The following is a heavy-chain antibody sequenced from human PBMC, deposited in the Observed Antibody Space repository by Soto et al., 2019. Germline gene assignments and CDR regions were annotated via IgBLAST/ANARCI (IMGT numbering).Heavy chain of an antibody. Sequence: QVHLVESGGGVVQAGRSLRLSCTASGLTFTSYAIHWVRQAPGKGLEWVSLISEDGGNKYFAESVRGRFLTSRDNSKNTVYPQMQSLRPQDTAVYFCARRRTRTVSALGYWGQGTLVTVSS. J-gene: IGHJ4*02. CDR2: ISEDGGNK. V-gene: IGHV3-30-3*01. CDR3: ARRRTRTVSALGY. D-gene: IGHD1-26*01. CDR1: GLTFTSYA.